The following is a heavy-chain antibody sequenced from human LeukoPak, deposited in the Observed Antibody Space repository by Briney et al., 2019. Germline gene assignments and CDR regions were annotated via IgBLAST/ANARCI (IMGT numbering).Heavy chain of an antibody. CDR1: GFTFSSYE. Sequence: QAGGPLRLSCAASGFTFSSYEMNWVRQAPGKGLGWVSFISSSGNTIYYADSVKGRFIISRDNAKNSLYLQMNSLRAEDTAVYYCARDAEMGELDEYYFDYWGQGTLVTVSS. CDR3: ARDAEMGELDEYYFDY. CDR2: ISSSGNTI. D-gene: IGHD3-16*01. V-gene: IGHV3-48*03. J-gene: IGHJ4*02.